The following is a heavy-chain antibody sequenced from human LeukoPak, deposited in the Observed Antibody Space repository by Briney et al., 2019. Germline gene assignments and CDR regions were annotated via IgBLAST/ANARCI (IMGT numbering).Heavy chain of an antibody. V-gene: IGHV4-4*07. CDR3: ARASPSKYYYDSSTIGAFDI. CDR2: IYTSGST. CDR1: GGSISSYY. J-gene: IGHJ3*02. D-gene: IGHD3-22*01. Sequence: PSETLSLTCTVSGGSISSYYWSWIRQPAGKGLEWIGRIYTSGSTNYNPSLKSRVTISVDTSKNQFSLKLSSVTAADTAVYYCARASPSKYYYDSSTIGAFDIWGQGTMVTVSS.